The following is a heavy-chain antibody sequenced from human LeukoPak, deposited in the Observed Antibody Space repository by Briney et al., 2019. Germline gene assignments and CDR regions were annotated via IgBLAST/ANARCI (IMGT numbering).Heavy chain of an antibody. CDR3: ARDRGWLQFDY. CDR1: GFTFDDYA. Sequence: GRSLRLSCAASGFTFDDYAMHWVRQAPGKGLEWVSGISWNSGSIGYADSVKGRFTISRDNVKNSLYLQMNSLRAEDTAVYYCARDRGWLQFDYWGQGTLVTVS. CDR2: ISWNSGSI. J-gene: IGHJ4*02. D-gene: IGHD5-24*01. V-gene: IGHV3-9*01.